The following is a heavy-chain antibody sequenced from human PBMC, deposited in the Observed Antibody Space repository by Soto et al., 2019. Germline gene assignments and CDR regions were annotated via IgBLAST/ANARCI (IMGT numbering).Heavy chain of an antibody. CDR3: ARSPSVRGYSSGCLNY. J-gene: IGHJ4*02. V-gene: IGHV1-8*01. Sequence: ASVKVSCKASGYTFTSYDINWVRQATGQGLEWMGWMNPNSGNTGYAQKFQGRVTMTRNTSISTAYMELSSLRSEDTAVYYCARSPSVRGYSSGCLNYWGQGNLVTVSS. CDR2: MNPNSGNT. D-gene: IGHD6-19*01. CDR1: GYTFTSYD.